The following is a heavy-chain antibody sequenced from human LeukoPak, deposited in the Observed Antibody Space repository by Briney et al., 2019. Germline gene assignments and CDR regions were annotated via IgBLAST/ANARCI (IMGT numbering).Heavy chain of an antibody. CDR3: GRGYYDFWSGPKTAFDI. CDR1: GFTFSSYS. D-gene: IGHD3-3*01. Sequence: GGSLRLSCTASGFTFSSYSMSWVRQAPGKGLEWVANIKQDGSEKYYVDSVKGRFTISRDNAKNSLYLQMNSLRAEDTAVYYCGRGYYDFWSGPKTAFDIWGQGTMVTVSS. CDR2: IKQDGSEK. V-gene: IGHV3-7*01. J-gene: IGHJ3*02.